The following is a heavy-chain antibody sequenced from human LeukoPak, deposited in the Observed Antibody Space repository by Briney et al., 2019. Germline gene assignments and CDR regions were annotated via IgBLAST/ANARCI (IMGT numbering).Heavy chain of an antibody. D-gene: IGHD3-9*01. J-gene: IGHJ5*02. CDR1: GDSVSSNSAA. CDR3: ARGRTRYFDWLLYGEADWFDP. V-gene: IGHV6-1*01. CDR2: TYYRSKWYD. Sequence: SQTLSLTCAISGDSVSSNSAAWNWIRQSPSRGLEWLGRTYYRSKWYDDYAVSVKSRITINPDTSKNQFSLKLSSVTAADTAVYYCARGRTRYFDWLLYGEADWFDPWGQGTLVTVSS.